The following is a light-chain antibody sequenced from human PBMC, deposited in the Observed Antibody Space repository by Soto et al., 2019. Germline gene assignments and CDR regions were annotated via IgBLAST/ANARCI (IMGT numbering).Light chain of an antibody. Sequence: DIVMTQSPATLSVSPGEGATLSCRASQSVHSALAWYQQRPGQTPRLLIYDASTRATGIPDRFSGSGSGTEFTLTISSLQSEDFAIYYCQQYGSSPRTFGQGTKLEIK. CDR3: QQYGSSPRT. J-gene: IGKJ2*01. V-gene: IGKV3-15*01. CDR2: DAS. CDR1: QSVHSA.